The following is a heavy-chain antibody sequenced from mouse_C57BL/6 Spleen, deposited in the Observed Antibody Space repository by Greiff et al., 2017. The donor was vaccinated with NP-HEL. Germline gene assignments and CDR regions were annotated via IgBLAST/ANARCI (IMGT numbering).Heavy chain of an antibody. CDR3: ARRGDYDGEAWFAY. Sequence: EVKLVESGGDLVKPGGSLKLSCAASGFTFSSYGMSWVRQTPDKRLEWVATISSGGSYTYYPASVTGRFTISRDNAKNTLYLQMSSLKSEDTAMYYCARRGDYDGEAWFAYWGQGTLVTVSA. V-gene: IGHV5-6*02. CDR2: ISSGGSYT. CDR1: GFTFSSYG. D-gene: IGHD2-4*01. J-gene: IGHJ3*01.